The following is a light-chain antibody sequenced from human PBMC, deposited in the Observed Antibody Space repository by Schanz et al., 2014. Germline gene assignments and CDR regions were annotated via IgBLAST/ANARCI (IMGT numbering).Light chain of an antibody. CDR3: QHYGTSPLST. V-gene: IGKV3-20*01. CDR2: GAS. CDR1: QSVSSS. Sequence: EIVMTQSPATLSVSPGERATLSCGASQSVSSSLAWYQQKPGQAPRLLIFGASSRATGVPDRFSGSGSGTDFTLTISRLEPEDFAVYYCQHYGTSPLSTFGQGTKVEIK. J-gene: IGKJ2*01.